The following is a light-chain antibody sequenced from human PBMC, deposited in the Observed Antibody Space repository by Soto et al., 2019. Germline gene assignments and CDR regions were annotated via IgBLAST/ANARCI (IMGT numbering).Light chain of an antibody. V-gene: IGKV3-11*01. CDR2: DAS. CDR1: QSVSTY. CDR3: QQRSNWPSIT. Sequence: EIVLTQSPATLSLSPGERATLSCRASQSVSTYLAWYQQKPGQAPRLLIHDASNRATGIPVRFSGSGAGTDFTLTISSLEPEDSAVYYCQQRSNWPSITFGQGTRWRL. J-gene: IGKJ5*01.